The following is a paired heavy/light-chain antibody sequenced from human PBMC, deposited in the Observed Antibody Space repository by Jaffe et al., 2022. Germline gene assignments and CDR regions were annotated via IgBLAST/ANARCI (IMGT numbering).Light chain of an antibody. CDR1: SSDVGGYNY. Sequence: QSALTQPRSVSGSPGQSVTISCTGTSSDVGGYNYVSWYQQHPGKAPKLMIYDVSKRPSGVPDRFSGSKSGNTASLTISGLQAEDEADYYCCSYAGSYTFRVFGGGTKLTVL. CDR3: CSYAGSYTFRV. V-gene: IGLV2-11*01. J-gene: IGLJ2*01. CDR2: DVS.
Heavy chain of an antibody. CDR3: ARDRGRITIFGVVKKAFDI. D-gene: IGHD3-3*01. V-gene: IGHV4-34*01. J-gene: IGHJ3*02. Sequence: QVQLQQWGAGLLKPSETLSLTCAVYGGSFSGYYWSWIRQPPGKGLEWIGEINHSGSTNYNPSLKSRVTISVDTSKNQFSLKLSSVTAADTAVYYCARDRGRITIFGVVKKAFDIWGQGTMVTVSS. CDR1: GGSFSGYY. CDR2: INHSGST.